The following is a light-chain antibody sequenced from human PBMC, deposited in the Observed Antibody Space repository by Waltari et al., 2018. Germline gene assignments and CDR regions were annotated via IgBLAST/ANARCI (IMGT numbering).Light chain of an antibody. CDR3: ALYMGSGIWV. CDR2: KAN. Sequence: QTVVTQEPSLSVSPGGTVTLTCALSSGSLSTTSYATWYQPTPGQAPRTLVYKANARSSGVPDRFSGSILGNTAALTITGAQADDESDYSCALYMGSGIWVFGGGTMLTVL. V-gene: IGLV8-61*01. J-gene: IGLJ3*02. CDR1: SGSLSTTSY.